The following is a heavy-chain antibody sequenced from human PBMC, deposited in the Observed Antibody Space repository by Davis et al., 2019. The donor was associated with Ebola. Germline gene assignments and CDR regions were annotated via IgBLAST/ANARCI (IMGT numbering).Heavy chain of an antibody. J-gene: IGHJ6*02. CDR3: ARGFEPYAMDV. D-gene: IGHD3-16*01. CDR2: TSDSGSTT. V-gene: IGHV3-48*03. Sequence: GGSLRLSCAASGFTFPKYEMNWVRQAPGKGLEWISYTSDSGSTTYYTDSVKGRFTISRDNAKNTLYMQMNSLRDEDTAVYYCARGFEPYAMDVWGQGTTVTVSS. CDR1: GFTFPKYE.